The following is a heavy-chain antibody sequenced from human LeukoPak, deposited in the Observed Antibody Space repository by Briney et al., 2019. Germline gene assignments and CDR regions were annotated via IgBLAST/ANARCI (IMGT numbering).Heavy chain of an antibody. Sequence: GGSLRLSCAASELTLSSNYMSWIRQAPGRGLEWVSFIYSGGSTYYADSVRGRFIISRDNSKNTLYLQMNSLRAEDTAVYYCAGGWEFDYWGQGTLVTVSS. D-gene: IGHD1-26*01. V-gene: IGHV3-53*05. CDR3: AGGWEFDY. CDR1: ELTLSSNY. J-gene: IGHJ4*02. CDR2: IYSGGST.